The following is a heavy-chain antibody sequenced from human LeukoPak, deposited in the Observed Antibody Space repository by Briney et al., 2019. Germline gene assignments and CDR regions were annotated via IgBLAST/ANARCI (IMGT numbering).Heavy chain of an antibody. D-gene: IGHD4-17*01. Sequence: TGGSLRLSCAASGFTLSSYAMSCVRQTPGKGLECVSTIRDTDGRTYYADSVEGRFTISRDNSTNTLYLQMNSLRAGDTAIYYCAKSGNTETVDYWGQGTLVTVSS. CDR2: IRDTDGRT. CDR1: GFTLSSYA. J-gene: IGHJ4*02. CDR3: AKSGNTETVDY. V-gene: IGHV3-23*01.